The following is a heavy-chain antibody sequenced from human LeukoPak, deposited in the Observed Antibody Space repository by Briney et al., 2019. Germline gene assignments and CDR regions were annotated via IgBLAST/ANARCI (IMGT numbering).Heavy chain of an antibody. J-gene: IGHJ4*02. V-gene: IGHV3-23*01. CDR3: AKSRDSSGYLGLSGY. CDR1: GFTFSSYA. CDR2: ISGSGDNT. Sequence: GGSLRLSCAASGFTFSSYAMSWVRQVPGKGLEWVSVISGSGDNTYYADSVKGRFTISRDNSKNTLYLQMNSLRAEDTAVYYCAKSRDSSGYLGLSGYWGQGTLVTVSS. D-gene: IGHD3-22*01.